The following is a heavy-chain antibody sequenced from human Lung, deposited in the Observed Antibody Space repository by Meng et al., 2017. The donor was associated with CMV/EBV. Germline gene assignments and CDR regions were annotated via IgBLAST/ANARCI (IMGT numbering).Heavy chain of an antibody. D-gene: IGHD6-13*01. J-gene: IGHJ4*02. CDR3: ARMRHSSSWTFFDY. CDR2: INPNSGGT. Sequence: KASGYTFTGYYMHWVRQAPGQGLEWMGRINPNSGGTNYAQKFQGRVTMTRDTSISTAYMELSRLRSDDTAVYYCARMRHSSSWTFFDYWGQGTLVTVSS. CDR1: GYTFTGYY. V-gene: IGHV1-2*06.